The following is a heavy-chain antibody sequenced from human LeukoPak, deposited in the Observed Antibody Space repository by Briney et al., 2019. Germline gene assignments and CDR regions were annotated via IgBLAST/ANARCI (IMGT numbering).Heavy chain of an antibody. Sequence: GGSLRLSCAASGFTVSTKYMSWVRQAPGKGLEWVSVIYSGGSTYYADSVKGRFSISRDNSKNTLYIQMNSLRAEDTAVYYCGRGSPHLADAFDIWGQGGMLTDSS. CDR1: GFTVSTKY. J-gene: IGHJ3*02. D-gene: IGHD3-3*02. CDR2: IYSGGST. V-gene: IGHV3-53*01. CDR3: GRGSPHLADAFDI.